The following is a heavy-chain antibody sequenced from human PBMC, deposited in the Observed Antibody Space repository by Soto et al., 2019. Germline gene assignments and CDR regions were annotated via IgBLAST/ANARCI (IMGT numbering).Heavy chain of an antibody. V-gene: IGHV3-9*01. CDR2: ISWNSGSI. D-gene: IGHD5-18*01. Sequence: EVQLVESGGGLVQPGRSLRLSCAASGFTFDDYAMHWVRQAPGKGLEWVSGISWNSGSIGYADSVKGRFTISRDNAKNTLYLQMNSLRAEDTAVYYCAKPLTAMYYYYGMDVWGQGTTVTVSS. J-gene: IGHJ6*02. CDR1: GFTFDDYA. CDR3: AKPLTAMYYYYGMDV.